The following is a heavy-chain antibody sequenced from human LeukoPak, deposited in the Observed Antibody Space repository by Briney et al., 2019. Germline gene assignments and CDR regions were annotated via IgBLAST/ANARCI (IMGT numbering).Heavy chain of an antibody. CDR3: AKVRRARLQQYYFDY. CDR2: ISWNSGSI. D-gene: IGHD6-25*01. CDR1: GFTFDDYA. V-gene: IGHV3-9*01. J-gene: IGHJ4*02. Sequence: GGSLRLSCAASGFTFDDYAMHWVRQAPGKGLEWVSGISWNSGSIGYADSVKGRFTISRDNAKNSLYLQMNSLRAEDTALYYCAKVRRARLQQYYFDYWGQGTLVTVSS.